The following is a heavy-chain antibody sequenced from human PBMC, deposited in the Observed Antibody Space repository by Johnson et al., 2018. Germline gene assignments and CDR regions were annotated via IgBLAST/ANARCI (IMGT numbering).Heavy chain of an antibody. J-gene: IGHJ1*01. CDR2: ISGSGAGT. CDR3: AKCLLRFLQWFLFQH. V-gene: IGHV3-23*04. D-gene: IGHD3-3*01. CDR1: GFTFSTLA. Sequence: VQLVQSGGGLVQPGGSLRLSCAASGFTFSTLAMAWVRQAPGKGLEWVTDISGSGAGTHSVDAVKGRFTISRDNSKNTRYLQMNSLRAEGTTVYYCAKCLLRFLQWFLFQHWGQGTLVTVSS.